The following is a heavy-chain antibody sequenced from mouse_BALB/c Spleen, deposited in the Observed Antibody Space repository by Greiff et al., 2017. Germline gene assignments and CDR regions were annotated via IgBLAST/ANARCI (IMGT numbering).Heavy chain of an antibody. J-gene: IGHJ1*01. Sequence: EVMLVESGGGLVKPGGSLKLSCAASGFTFSSYAMSWVRQTPEKRLEWVASISSGCSTYYPDSVKGRFTISRDNARNILYLQMSSLRSEDTAMYYCARGDGYYWYFDVWGAGTTVTVSS. CDR1: GFTFSSYA. CDR2: ISSGCST. D-gene: IGHD2-3*01. CDR3: ARGDGYYWYFDV. V-gene: IGHV5-6-5*01.